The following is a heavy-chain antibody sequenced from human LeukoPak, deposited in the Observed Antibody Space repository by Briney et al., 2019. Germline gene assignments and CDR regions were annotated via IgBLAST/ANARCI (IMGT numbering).Heavy chain of an antibody. Sequence: ASVKVSCKASGYTFISYYIHWVRQAPGQGLEWMGWINTDNGNTNYAQKVQGRVTMTTDTSTSAAYMELRSLRSDDTAVYYCARDQVGYSSGWYGLDVWGQGTTVTVSS. V-gene: IGHV1-18*04. D-gene: IGHD6-19*01. CDR3: ARDQVGYSSGWYGLDV. CDR2: INTDNGNT. CDR1: GYTFISYY. J-gene: IGHJ6*02.